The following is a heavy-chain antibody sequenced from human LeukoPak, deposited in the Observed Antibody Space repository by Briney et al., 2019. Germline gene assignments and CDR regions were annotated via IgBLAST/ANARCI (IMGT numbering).Heavy chain of an antibody. V-gene: IGHV3-23*01. Sequence: PGGSLRLSCAASGFTFSSYAMSWVRQAPGKGLEWVSGISGSGGSTYYADSVKGRFTISRDNSKNMLYLQMNSLRAEDTAVYYCAKEGYCGGDCYREFDYWGQGTLVTVSS. J-gene: IGHJ4*02. CDR2: ISGSGGST. CDR3: AKEGYCGGDCYREFDY. D-gene: IGHD2-21*02. CDR1: GFTFSSYA.